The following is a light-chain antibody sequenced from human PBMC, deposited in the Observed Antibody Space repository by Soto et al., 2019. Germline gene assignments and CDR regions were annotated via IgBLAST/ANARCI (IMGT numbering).Light chain of an antibody. CDR1: SGHSTYS. V-gene: IGLV4-69*02. Sequence: QPVLTQSPSASASLGASVKLTCTLSSGHSTYSIAWHQQQPEKGPRYLMKVNSDGSHTKGDGIPDRFSGSSSGAERYLTISSLQSVDEADYYCQTWGTGIVVFGGGTKLTVL. CDR2: VNSDGSH. J-gene: IGLJ7*01. CDR3: QTWGTGIVV.